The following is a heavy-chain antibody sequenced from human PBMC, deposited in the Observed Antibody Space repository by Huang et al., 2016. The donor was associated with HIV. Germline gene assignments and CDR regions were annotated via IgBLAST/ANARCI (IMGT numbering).Heavy chain of an antibody. J-gene: IGHJ1*01. V-gene: IGHV1-18*01. CDR2: ISGYNGKP. CDR1: GYTFTNYA. CDR3: ARERYYYDRSGYYTPVEYFHH. Sequence: QVQLVQSGAEVKKPGASVKVSCKASGYTFTNYAINWVRQAPGQSLEWMGWISGYNGKPNDAQKVQGRVTMTKDTSTSTAYMELRSLISDDTAVYYCARERYYYDRSGYYTPVEYFHHWGQGTLVTVSS. D-gene: IGHD3-22*01.